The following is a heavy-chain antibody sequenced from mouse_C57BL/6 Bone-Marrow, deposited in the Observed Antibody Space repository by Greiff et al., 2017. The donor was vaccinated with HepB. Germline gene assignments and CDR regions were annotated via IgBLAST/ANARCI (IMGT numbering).Heavy chain of an antibody. CDR1: GFTFTDYY. J-gene: IGHJ1*03. D-gene: IGHD1-1*01. CDR2: IRNKANGYTT. CDR3: AREFYGSSGDWYFDV. Sequence: EVKLMESGGGLVQPGGSLSLSCAASGFTFTDYYMSWVRQPPGKALEWLGFIRNKANGYTTEYSASVKGRFTISRDNSQSSLYLQMNALRAEDSATYYCAREFYGSSGDWYFDVWGTGTTVTVSS. V-gene: IGHV7-3*01.